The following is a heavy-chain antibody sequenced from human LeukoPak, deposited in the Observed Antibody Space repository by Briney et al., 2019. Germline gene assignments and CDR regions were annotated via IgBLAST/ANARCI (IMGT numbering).Heavy chain of an antibody. J-gene: IGHJ4*02. CDR1: GFTFSSYA. CDR3: AREYIQYSYGYGGAVY. D-gene: IGHD5-18*01. Sequence: QAGGSLRLSCAASGFTFSSYAMHWVRQAPGKGLEWVAVISYDGSNKYYADSVKGRFTISRDNSKNTLDLQMNSLRAEDTALYYCAREYIQYSYGYGGAVYWGQGTLVTVSS. CDR2: ISYDGSNK. V-gene: IGHV3-30*04.